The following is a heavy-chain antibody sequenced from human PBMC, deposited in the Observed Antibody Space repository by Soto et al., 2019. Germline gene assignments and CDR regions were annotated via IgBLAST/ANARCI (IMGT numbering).Heavy chain of an antibody. D-gene: IGHD6-13*01. J-gene: IGHJ4*02. V-gene: IGHV4-30-2*01. CDR1: GGSISSGGYS. Sequence: SETLSLTCAVSGGSISSGGYSWSWIRQPPGKGLEWIGYIYHSGSTYYNPSLKSRVTISVDRSKNQFSLKLSSVTAADTAVYYCARGPRIAAAGTSFDYWGQGALVTVSS. CDR2: IYHSGST. CDR3: ARGPRIAAAGTSFDY.